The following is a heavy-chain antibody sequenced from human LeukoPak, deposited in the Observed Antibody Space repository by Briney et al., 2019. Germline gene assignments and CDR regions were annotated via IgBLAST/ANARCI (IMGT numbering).Heavy chain of an antibody. J-gene: IGHJ4*02. CDR2: IYTSGST. V-gene: IGHV4-61*02. CDR1: GGSISSGSYY. CDR3: ARDPGVGATTAFDY. Sequence: SQTLSLTCTVSGGSISSGSYYWSWIRQPAGKGLDWVGRIYTSGSTNYNPSLKSRVTISVDTSKNQFSLKLSSVTAADTAVYYCARDPGVGATTAFDYWGQGTLVTVSS. D-gene: IGHD1-26*01.